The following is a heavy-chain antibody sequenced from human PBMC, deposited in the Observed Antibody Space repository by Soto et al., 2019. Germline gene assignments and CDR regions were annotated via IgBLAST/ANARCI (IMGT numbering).Heavy chain of an antibody. V-gene: IGHV3-49*03. CDR1: GFTFGDYA. CDR2: ITSKAYGGTT. D-gene: IGHD3-10*01. Sequence: GGSLRLSCAASGFTFGDYAMIWFRQAPGKGLEWVGFITSKAYGGTTEYAATVKGRFTISRDDSKSIAYLQMNSLKTDDTAVYYCSRVPPNNRGAPLDYWGQGTLVTVSS. CDR3: SRVPPNNRGAPLDY. J-gene: IGHJ4*02.